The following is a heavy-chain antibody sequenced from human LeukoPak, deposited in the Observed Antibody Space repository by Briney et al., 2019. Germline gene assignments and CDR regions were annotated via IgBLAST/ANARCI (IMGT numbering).Heavy chain of an antibody. CDR1: GFTFSTYS. V-gene: IGHV3-48*02. D-gene: IGHD2-21*01. Sequence: GGSLRLPCAASGFTFSTYSMNWVRQAPGKGLEWVSYIHSSSSTIYYADSVKGRFTISRDNAKNSLYLQMNSLRDDDTAVYYCLRDVILPQWGRGTLVTVSS. J-gene: IGHJ4*02. CDR2: IHSSSSTI. CDR3: LRDVILPQ.